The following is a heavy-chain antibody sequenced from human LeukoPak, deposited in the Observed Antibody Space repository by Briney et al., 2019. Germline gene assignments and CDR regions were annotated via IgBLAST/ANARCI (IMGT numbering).Heavy chain of an antibody. V-gene: IGHV3-48*04. J-gene: IGHJ5*02. CDR3: ARVRYSSGWFWFDP. CDR1: GFTFSSYS. D-gene: IGHD6-19*01. Sequence: GGSLRLSCAASGFTFSSYSMNWARQAPGKGLEWVSYISSSSTIYYADSVKGRFTVSRDNAKNSLYLQMNSLRAEDTAVYYCARVRYSSGWFWFDPWGQGTLVTVSS. CDR2: ISSSSTI.